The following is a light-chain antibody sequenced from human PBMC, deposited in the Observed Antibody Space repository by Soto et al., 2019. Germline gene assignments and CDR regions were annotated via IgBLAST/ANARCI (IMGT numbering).Light chain of an antibody. V-gene: IGLV2-14*01. CDR2: DVS. Sequence: QSALTQPASVSGSPGQSITISCTGTSSDVGGYNYVSWYQQHPGKAPKLMIYDVSNRPSGVSNRFSGSKSGNTASLTISGLQAGDEADYYCNSYTSSSTVVFGGGTKVPVL. CDR1: SSDVGGYNY. CDR3: NSYTSSSTVV. J-gene: IGLJ2*01.